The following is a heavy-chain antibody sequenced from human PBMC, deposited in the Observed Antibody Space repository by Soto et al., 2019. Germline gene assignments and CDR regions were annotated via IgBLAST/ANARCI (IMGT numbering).Heavy chain of an antibody. CDR1: GFTFSSYA. V-gene: IGHV3-64*01. Sequence: EVQLVESGGGLVQPGGSLRLSCAASGFTFSSYAMHWVRQAPGKGLAYVSVITSNGGNTDYASSVKGRFTISRDNSKNTLYLQMGSLRAEDMAVYYCARRIPFGYGMDVWGQGTTVTVSS. CDR2: ITSNGGNT. J-gene: IGHJ6*02. CDR3: ARRIPFGYGMDV. D-gene: IGHD2-21*01.